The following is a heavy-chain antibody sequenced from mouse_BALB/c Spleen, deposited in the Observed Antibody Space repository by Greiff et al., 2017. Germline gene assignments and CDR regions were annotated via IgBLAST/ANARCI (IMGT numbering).Heavy chain of an antibody. CDR1: GYTFTDYE. J-gene: IGHJ4*01. CDR3: TRRSSYYGSSYDYAMDY. V-gene: IGHV1-15*01. Sequence: VQLVESGAELVRPGASVTLSCKASGYTFTDYEMHWVKQTPVHGLEWIGAIDPETGGTAYNQKFKGKATLTADKSSSTAYMELRSLTSEDSAVYYCTRRSSYYGSSYDYAMDYWGQGTSVTVSS. CDR2: IDPETGGT. D-gene: IGHD1-1*01.